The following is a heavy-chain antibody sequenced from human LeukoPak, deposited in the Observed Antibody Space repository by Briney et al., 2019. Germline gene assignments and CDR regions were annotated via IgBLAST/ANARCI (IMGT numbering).Heavy chain of an antibody. CDR2: ISDSGDST. CDR1: GFTFRNYA. J-gene: IGHJ4*02. Sequence: GGSLRLSCAASGFTFRNYAMSLIRQAPGKGLEWVSAISDSGDSTYYADSVKGRFTISRDNSRSTLYLQMDSLGAEDTAMYSCAKDVGTSGWLFGYWGQGTLVTVSS. V-gene: IGHV3-23*01. CDR3: AKDVGTSGWLFGY. D-gene: IGHD6-19*01.